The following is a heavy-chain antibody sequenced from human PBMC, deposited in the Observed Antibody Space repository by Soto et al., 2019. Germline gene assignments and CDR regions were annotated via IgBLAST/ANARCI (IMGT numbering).Heavy chain of an antibody. CDR2: ISSSSSTI. CDR1: GFTFSSYS. CDR3: ARESRFLEWLSLNWFDP. V-gene: IGHV3-48*02. Sequence: PGGSLRLSCAASGFTFSSYSMNWVRQAPGKGLEWVSYISSSSSTIYYADSVKGRFTISRDNAKNSLYLQMNSLRDEDTAVYYGARESRFLEWLSLNWFDPWGQGTLVTVSS. J-gene: IGHJ5*02. D-gene: IGHD3-3*01.